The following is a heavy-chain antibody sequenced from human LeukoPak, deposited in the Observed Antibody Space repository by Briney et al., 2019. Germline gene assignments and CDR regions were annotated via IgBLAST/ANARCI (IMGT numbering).Heavy chain of an antibody. V-gene: IGHV3-74*01. Sequence: GGSLRLSCAASEFTFSNYWMNWVRQAPGKGLVWVSLINGDGSYTNYADSVKGRFTISRDDAKNTLYLQMNSLRAENTAVYYCVRRVNSGTYYYFDYWGQGTLVTVSS. J-gene: IGHJ4*02. CDR3: VRRVNSGTYYYFDY. CDR2: INGDGSYT. D-gene: IGHD1-26*01. CDR1: EFTFSNYW.